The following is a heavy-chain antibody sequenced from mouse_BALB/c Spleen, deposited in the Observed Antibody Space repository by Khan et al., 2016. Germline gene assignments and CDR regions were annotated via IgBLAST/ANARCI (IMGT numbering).Heavy chain of an antibody. CDR2: IWRGGGT. J-gene: IGHJ3*01. D-gene: IGHD3-3*01. CDR3: TNAGLAY. Sequence: QVQLQQSGPGLVQPSQSLSITCTVSGFSLTNYGVHWVRQSPVKGLEWLGVIWRGGGTDYNNVFMSRLHITKSNSKSQVIFKINSLQPDDSAIYYCTNAGLAYWGQGTLVTISA. V-gene: IGHV2-5*01. CDR1: GFSLTNYG.